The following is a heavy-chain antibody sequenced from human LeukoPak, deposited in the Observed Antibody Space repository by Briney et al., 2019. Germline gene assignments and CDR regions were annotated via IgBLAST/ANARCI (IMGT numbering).Heavy chain of an antibody. Sequence: GASVKVSCKASGYTFTGYYMHWVRQAPGQGLEWMGWINPNSGGTNYAQKFQGRVTMTRNTSISTAYMELSSLRSEDTAVYYCARGHLSGWYIDYWGQGTLVTVSS. V-gene: IGHV1-2*02. D-gene: IGHD6-19*01. J-gene: IGHJ4*02. CDR1: GYTFTGYY. CDR2: INPNSGGT. CDR3: ARGHLSGWYIDY.